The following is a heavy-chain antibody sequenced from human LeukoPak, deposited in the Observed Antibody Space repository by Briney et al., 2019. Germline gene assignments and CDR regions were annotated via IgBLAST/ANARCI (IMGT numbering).Heavy chain of an antibody. D-gene: IGHD3-22*01. CDR3: ATNGEYYDSSGYYYVSDY. Sequence: ASVKVSCKASGYTFTSYDINWVRQATGQGLEWMGWMNPNSGITGYAQKFQGRVTMTRNTSISTAYMELSSLRSEDTAVYYCATNGEYYDSSGYYYVSDYWGQGTLVTVSS. CDR2: MNPNSGIT. J-gene: IGHJ4*02. V-gene: IGHV1-8*01. CDR1: GYTFTSYD.